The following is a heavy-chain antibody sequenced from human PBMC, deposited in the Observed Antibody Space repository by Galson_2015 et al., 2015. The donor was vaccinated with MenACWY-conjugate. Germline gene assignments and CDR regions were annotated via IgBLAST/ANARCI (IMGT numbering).Heavy chain of an antibody. Sequence: ALSLGDEAYGFSFGHTGMLCGGQGPGTGAEWVTAISYDGSQKYYAEHGRGRISMASHITMKCVSLQMNGLTTEDTAVYFCARVLSSGWTRQFDYWGQGTLVAVSS. CDR1: GFSFGHTG. D-gene: IGHD6-19*01. CDR3: ARVLSSGWTRQFDY. J-gene: IGHJ4*02. CDR2: ISYDGSQK. V-gene: IGHV3-30*03.